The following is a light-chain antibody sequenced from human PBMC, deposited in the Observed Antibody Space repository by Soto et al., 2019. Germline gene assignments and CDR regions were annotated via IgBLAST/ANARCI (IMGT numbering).Light chain of an antibody. Sequence: EVVLTQSPATLSLSPGERATLSCRASQSVVNLAWYQHKRGQAPRLLIYNVSTRATGIPSRFSGSGSETDFTLTISSLEPEDFAVYYCQQYSSWLRSFGGGTKVEIK. CDR3: QQYSSWLRS. CDR2: NVS. J-gene: IGKJ4*01. V-gene: IGKV3-11*01. CDR1: QSVVN.